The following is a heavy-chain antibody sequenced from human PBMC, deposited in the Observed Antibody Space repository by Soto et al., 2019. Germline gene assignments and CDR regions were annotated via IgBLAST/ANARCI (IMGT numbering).Heavy chain of an antibody. V-gene: IGHV1-46*01. CDR2: INPSGGST. CDR1: KYSFTSYC. Sequence: GASVKVSCKASKYSFTSYCVHWVRQAPGQGLEWMGIINPSGGSTNYAQRFQGRVTMTRDTSTSTVYMELSSLRSEDTAVYFCARAPYDTDRLPVGAEPRYYVMAVWGLGTTVTVSS. CDR3: ARAPYDTDRLPVGAEPRYYVMAV. J-gene: IGHJ6*02. D-gene: IGHD3-16*01.